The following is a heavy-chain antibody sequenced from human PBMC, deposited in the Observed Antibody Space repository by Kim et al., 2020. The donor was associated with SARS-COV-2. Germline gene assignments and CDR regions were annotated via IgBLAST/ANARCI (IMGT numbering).Heavy chain of an antibody. J-gene: IGHJ5*02. CDR3: AAVFDSSGYRFDP. D-gene: IGHD3-22*01. V-gene: IGHV5-51*01. Sequence: YSPSFQGQVTISADKSISTAYLQWSSLKASDTAMYYCAAVFDSSGYRFDPWGQGTLVTVSS.